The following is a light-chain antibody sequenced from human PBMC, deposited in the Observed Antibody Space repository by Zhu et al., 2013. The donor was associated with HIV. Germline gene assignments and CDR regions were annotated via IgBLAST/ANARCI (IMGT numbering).Light chain of an antibody. CDR1: SGSVSPSDY. CDR3: ALYMNNGLWV. CDR2: STN. J-gene: IGLJ3*02. Sequence: QTVVTQEPSFSVSPGGTVTLTCGLTSGSVSPSDYPSWYQQTPGQPPRTLIYSTNIRSSGVPDRFSGSILGNKAALTITGAQEDDESEYHCALYMNNGLWVFGGGTKVTVL. V-gene: IGLV8-61*01.